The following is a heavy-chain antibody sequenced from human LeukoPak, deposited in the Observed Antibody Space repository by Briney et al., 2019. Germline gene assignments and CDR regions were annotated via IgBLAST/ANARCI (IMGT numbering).Heavy chain of an antibody. D-gene: IGHD6-19*01. J-gene: IGHJ4*02. V-gene: IGHV3-23*01. CDR1: GFTFNIYA. CDR3: AKDLSSSGFRIDY. CDR2: LNEDGGYT. Sequence: GGSLRLSCAASGFTFNIYAMSWVRQAPGKGLAWVSGLNEDGGYTYYADSVKGRFTISRDNSENTLYLQMSSLRAEDTAIYYCAKDLSSSGFRIDYWGQGTLVTVSS.